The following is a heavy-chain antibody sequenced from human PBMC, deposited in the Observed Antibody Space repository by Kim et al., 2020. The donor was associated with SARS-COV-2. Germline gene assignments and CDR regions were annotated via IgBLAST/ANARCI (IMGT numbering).Heavy chain of an antibody. V-gene: IGHV1-69*13. D-gene: IGHD6-19*01. J-gene: IGHJ4*02. Sequence: SVKVSCKASGGTFSSYAISWVRQAPGQGLEWMGGIIPIFGTANYAQKFQGRVTITADESTSTAYMELSSLRSEDTAVYYCASLTTKPYSSGWSPIDYFDYWGQGTLVTVSS. CDR1: GGTFSSYA. CDR2: IIPIFGTA. CDR3: ASLTTKPYSSGWSPIDYFDY.